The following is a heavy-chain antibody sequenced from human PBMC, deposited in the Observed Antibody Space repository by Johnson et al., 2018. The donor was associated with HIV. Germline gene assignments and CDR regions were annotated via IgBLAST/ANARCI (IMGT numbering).Heavy chain of an antibody. J-gene: IGHJ3*02. D-gene: IGHD1-7*01. V-gene: IGHV3-7*03. CDR2: IKGDGTET. Sequence: VQLVESGGGVVQPGRSLRLSCAASGFTFSTYSMDWVRQAPGKGLEWVANIKGDGTETYYVDSVRGRFTIFRDNAKNSLYLQMNSLRAEDTAVYYCGRWNYALDIWGQGTMVTVSS. CDR1: GFTFSTYS. CDR3: GRWNYALDI.